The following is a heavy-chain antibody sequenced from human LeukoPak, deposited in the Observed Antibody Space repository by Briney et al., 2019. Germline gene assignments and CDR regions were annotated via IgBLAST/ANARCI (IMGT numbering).Heavy chain of an antibody. J-gene: IGHJ4*02. CDR3: VRRSGSYWYFDY. CDR1: GFPFSGYT. Sequence: SGGSLRLSCAASGFPFSGYTMNWVCQAPGKGLEWVSYISISSSTIFYADSVKGRFTISRDNAKNSVYLQMDSLRAEDTAMYYCVRRSGSYWYFDYWGQGTLVTVSS. D-gene: IGHD1-26*01. CDR2: ISISSSTI. V-gene: IGHV3-48*04.